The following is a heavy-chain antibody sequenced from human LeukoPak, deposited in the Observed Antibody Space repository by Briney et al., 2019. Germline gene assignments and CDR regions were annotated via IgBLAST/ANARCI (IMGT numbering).Heavy chain of an antibody. V-gene: IGHV4-38-2*02. CDR1: GYSISSAYC. CDR3: ARDGSGSPSFDY. CDR2: LYHSGSI. Sequence: PSETLSLTWTVSGYSISSAYCWGWIRQPPGKGLEWIGSLYHSGSIYYNPSLKSRVTISVDTSKNQFSLKLSSVTAADTAVYYCARDGSGSPSFDYWGQGTLVTVSS. D-gene: IGHD3-10*01. J-gene: IGHJ4*02.